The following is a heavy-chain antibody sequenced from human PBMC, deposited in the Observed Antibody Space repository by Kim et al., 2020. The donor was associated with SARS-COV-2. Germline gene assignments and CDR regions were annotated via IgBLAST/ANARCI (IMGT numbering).Heavy chain of an antibody. J-gene: IGHJ6*02. CDR3: AKSQGERYNYYGLDV. V-gene: IGHV3-30*18. CDR2: IFFDGSNK. CDR1: RFTFSLYG. D-gene: IGHD1-26*01. Sequence: GGSLRLSCAASRFTFSLYGMHWVRQAPGKGLEWVATIFFDGSNKYYADSVEGRFTISRDNSKNILYLQMNSLRGEDTAIYYCAKSQGERYNYYGLDVWGRGPTVTVSS.